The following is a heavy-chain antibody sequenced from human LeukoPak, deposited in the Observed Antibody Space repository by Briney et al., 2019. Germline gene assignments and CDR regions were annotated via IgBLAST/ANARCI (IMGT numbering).Heavy chain of an antibody. CDR1: GGTFSSYA. J-gene: IGHJ3*02. CDR2: IIPIFGTA. D-gene: IGHD6-6*01. V-gene: IGHV1-69*13. CDR3: AHDSSSSFDDAFDI. Sequence: ASVKVSCKASGGTFSSYAISWVRQAPGQGLEWMGGIIPIFGTANYAQKFQGRVTITADESTSTAYMELSSLRSKDTAVYYCAHDSSSSFDDAFDIWGQGTMVTVSS.